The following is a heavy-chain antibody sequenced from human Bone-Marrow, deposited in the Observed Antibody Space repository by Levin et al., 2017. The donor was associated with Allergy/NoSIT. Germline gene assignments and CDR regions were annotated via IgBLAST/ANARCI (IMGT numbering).Heavy chain of an antibody. Sequence: SETLSLTCGVEDDSFTFSGYYWSWLRQSPGKGLEWIGEIYHSGSTEYNPSLESRVTISADTSKSQFSLQLSSVTAADTAVYFCARGRSCGNGVCYRVFDDWGQGIQVTVS. J-gene: IGHJ4*02. V-gene: IGHV4-34*01. CDR3: ARGRSCGNGVCYRVFDD. D-gene: IGHD2-8*01. CDR2: IYHSGST. CDR1: DDSFTFSGYY.